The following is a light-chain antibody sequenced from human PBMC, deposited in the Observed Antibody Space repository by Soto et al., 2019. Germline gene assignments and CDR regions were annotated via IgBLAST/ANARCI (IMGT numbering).Light chain of an antibody. CDR2: DAS. CDR1: SSDVGTYNY. CDR3: CSYGGSPRYV. V-gene: IGLV2-11*01. J-gene: IGLJ1*01. Sequence: QSALTQPRSVSGSLGQSVTISCTGTSSDVGTYNYVSWYQQHPGKAPKVRIYDASERPSGVPDRYSGTKSCHTASLTISGIQAEDEADYYCCSYGGSPRYVLGTGTKLTVL.